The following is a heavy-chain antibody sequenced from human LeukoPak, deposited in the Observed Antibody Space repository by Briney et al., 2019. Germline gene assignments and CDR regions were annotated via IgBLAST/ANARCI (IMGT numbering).Heavy chain of an antibody. D-gene: IGHD2/OR15-2a*01. V-gene: IGHV3-23*01. CDR3: ARNHEFRMRFDP. CDR1: GFTFSGSA. Sequence: GGSLRLSCAASGFTFSGSAMSWVRQAPGEGLEWVSLISYSGANSYYTDSVRGRFTISRDNSKDTLFLQMNSLRAEDTAVYYCARNHEFRMRFDPWGQGTLVTVSS. J-gene: IGHJ5*02. CDR2: ISYSGANS.